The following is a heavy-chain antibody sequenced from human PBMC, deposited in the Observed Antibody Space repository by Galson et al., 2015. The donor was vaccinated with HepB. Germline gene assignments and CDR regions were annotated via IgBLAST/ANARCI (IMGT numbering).Heavy chain of an antibody. CDR3: ARDTVVTPFDY. CDR1: GGTFSSYT. V-gene: IGHV1-69*04. Sequence: SVKASCKASGGTFSSYTISWVRQAPGQGLEWMGRIIPILGIANYAQKFQGRVTITADKSTSTAYMELSSLRSEDTAVYYCARDTVVTPFDYWGQGTLVTVSS. CDR2: IIPILGIA. D-gene: IGHD4-23*01. J-gene: IGHJ4*02.